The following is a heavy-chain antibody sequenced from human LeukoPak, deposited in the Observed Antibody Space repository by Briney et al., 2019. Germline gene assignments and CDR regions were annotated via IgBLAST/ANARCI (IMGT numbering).Heavy chain of an antibody. D-gene: IGHD3-16*02. CDR2: ISSSSSYI. V-gene: IGHV3-21*01. Sequence: GGSLRLSCAASGFTFSSYSMNWVRQAPGKGLEWVSSISSSSSYIYYADSVKGRFTISRDNAKNSLHLQMNSLRAEDTAVYYCARDARYDYVWGSYRYTIDYFDYWGQGTLVTVSS. CDR3: ARDARYDYVWGSYRYTIDYFDY. J-gene: IGHJ4*02. CDR1: GFTFSSYS.